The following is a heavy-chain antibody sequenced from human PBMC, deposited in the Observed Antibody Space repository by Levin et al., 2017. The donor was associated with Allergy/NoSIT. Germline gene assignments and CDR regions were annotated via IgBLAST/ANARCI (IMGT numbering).Heavy chain of an antibody. Sequence: ASETLSLTCHVSGYSITSGFFWGWIRQSPGRRPEWVGHIHNTGTTYYNPSLQSRVTISVDTSSNQFSLNLNSVTAADTAVYYCGRITRSGHYIDFWGQGVLVTVSS. V-gene: IGHV4-38-2*01. CDR2: IHNTGTT. D-gene: IGHD2-15*01. CDR3: GRITRSGHYIDF. CDR1: GYSITSGFF. J-gene: IGHJ4*02.